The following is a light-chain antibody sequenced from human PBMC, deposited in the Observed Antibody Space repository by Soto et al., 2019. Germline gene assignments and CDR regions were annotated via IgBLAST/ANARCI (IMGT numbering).Light chain of an antibody. CDR1: QSVSSN. V-gene: IGKV3-15*01. CDR2: DAS. J-gene: IGKJ2*01. CDR3: QQYNNWPPKYT. Sequence: EIVMTQSPATLSVSPGERATLSYRASQSVSSNLAWYQQKPGQAPRLLVYDASTRATGIPARFSGSGSGTEFTLTISSLQSEDFAVYYCQQYNNWPPKYTFGQGTKLEIK.